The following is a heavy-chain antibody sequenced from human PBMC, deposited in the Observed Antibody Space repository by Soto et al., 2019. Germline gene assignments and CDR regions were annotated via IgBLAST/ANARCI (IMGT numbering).Heavy chain of an antibody. J-gene: IGHJ6*02. D-gene: IGHD3-3*01. CDR2: ISAYNGNT. V-gene: IGHV1-18*01. Sequence: QVQLVQSGAEVKKPGASVKVSCKASGYTFTSYGISWVRQAPGQGLEWMGWISAYNGNTNYAQKLQGRVTMTTDTSTSTAYMELRSLRSDDTAVYYCARDPLGYDFWSDYAPDYYGMDVWGQGTTVTVSS. CDR3: ARDPLGYDFWSDYAPDYYGMDV. CDR1: GYTFTSYG.